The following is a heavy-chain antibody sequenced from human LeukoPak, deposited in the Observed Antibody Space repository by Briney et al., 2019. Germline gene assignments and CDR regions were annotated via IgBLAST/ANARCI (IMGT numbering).Heavy chain of an antibody. J-gene: IGHJ4*02. CDR1: GDTFSSFA. V-gene: IGHV1-69*05. CDR2: IIPIFSTA. CDR3: ARTYYYDSSTYYLTYYFDY. Sequence: ASVKVSCKASGDTFSSFAFSWVRQAPGQGLEWMGGIIPIFSTANYAQKFQGRVTITTDESTSTAYMELSSLRSEDTAVYYCARTYYYDSSTYYLTYYFDYWGQGTLVTASS. D-gene: IGHD3-22*01.